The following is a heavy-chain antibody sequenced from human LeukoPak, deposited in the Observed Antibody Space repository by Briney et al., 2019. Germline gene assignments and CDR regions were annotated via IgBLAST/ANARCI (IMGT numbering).Heavy chain of an antibody. J-gene: IGHJ5*02. D-gene: IGHD3-9*01. V-gene: IGHV1-46*01. CDR2: INPSGDST. Sequence: ASVKVSCKTSIYTFSAYYTHWVRQAPGKGLEWMGVINPSGDSTSYAQKFQGRVTVTRDPSTDTVYMELSSLTSEDTAVYYCTRDLRGDSNWFDPWGQGTLVTVSS. CDR3: TRDLRGDSNWFDP. CDR1: IYTFSAYY.